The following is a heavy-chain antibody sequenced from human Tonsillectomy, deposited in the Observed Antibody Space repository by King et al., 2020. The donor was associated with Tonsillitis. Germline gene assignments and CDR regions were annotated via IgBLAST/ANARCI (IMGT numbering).Heavy chain of an antibody. CDR2: IKSKTDGGTI. V-gene: IGHV3-15*07. CDR3: TTEGYYDTRH. J-gene: IGHJ4*02. CDR1: GFTFSSAC. Sequence: VQLVESGGGLVKPGGSLRLSCAASGFTFSSACMNWVRQAPGKGLEWVGRIKSKTDGGTIDYAAPVKGRFTISIDDSKNTLYLQINSLKTEDTAIYYCTTEGYYDTRHWGQGTLVTVSS. D-gene: IGHD3-9*01.